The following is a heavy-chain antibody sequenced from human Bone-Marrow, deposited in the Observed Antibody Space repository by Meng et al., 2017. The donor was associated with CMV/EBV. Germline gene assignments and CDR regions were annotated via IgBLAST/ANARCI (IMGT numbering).Heavy chain of an antibody. J-gene: IGHJ4*02. D-gene: IGHD7-27*01. CDR2: IWYDGSNK. V-gene: IGHV3-33*06. CDR3: AKDRGWGSYYFDY. Sequence: GGSLRLSCAASGFTFSSYGMHWVRQAPGKGLEWVAVIWYDGSNKYYADSVKGRFTISRDNSKNTPYLQMNSLRAEDTAVYYCAKDRGWGSYYFDYWGQGTLVTVDS. CDR1: GFTFSSYG.